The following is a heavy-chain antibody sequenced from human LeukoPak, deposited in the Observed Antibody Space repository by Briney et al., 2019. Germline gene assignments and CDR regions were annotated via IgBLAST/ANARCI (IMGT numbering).Heavy chain of an antibody. CDR3: AREGGIIGSSPEDY. D-gene: IGHD6-6*01. V-gene: IGHV3-21*01. Sequence: GGSLRLPCAASGFTFNSYSMNWVRQAPGKGLEWVSSISSSSSYIYYADSVKGRFTISRDNAKNSLYLQMNSLRAEDTAVYYCAREGGIIGSSPEDYWGQGTLVTVSS. CDR2: ISSSSSYI. J-gene: IGHJ4*02. CDR1: GFTFNSYS.